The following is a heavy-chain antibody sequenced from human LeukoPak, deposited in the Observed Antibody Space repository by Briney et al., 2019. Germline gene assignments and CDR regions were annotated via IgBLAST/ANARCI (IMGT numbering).Heavy chain of an antibody. Sequence: PGGSLRLSCAASGFTFSSYSMNWVRQAPGKGLEWVSSISSSSSYIYYADSVKGRFTISRDNAKNSLYLQMNSLRAEDTAVYYCARDSLTYSSGPMDYGMDVWGQGTTVTVSS. CDR1: GFTFSSYS. D-gene: IGHD6-19*01. CDR2: ISSSSSYI. CDR3: ARDSLTYSSGPMDYGMDV. J-gene: IGHJ6*02. V-gene: IGHV3-21*01.